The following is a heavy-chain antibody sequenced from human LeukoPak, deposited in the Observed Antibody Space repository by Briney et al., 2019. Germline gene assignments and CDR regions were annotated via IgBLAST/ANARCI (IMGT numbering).Heavy chain of an antibody. J-gene: IGHJ3*02. CDR3: ARENSSGWSRWGRGAFDI. Sequence: SETLSLTCTVSGGSISSSSYYWGWIRQSPGKGLEWIGSIYYSGSTNYNPSLKSRVTISVDTSKNQFSLKLSSVTAADTAVYYCARENSSGWSRWGRGAFDIWGQGTMVTVSS. CDR1: GGSISSSSYY. D-gene: IGHD6-19*01. CDR2: IYYSGST. V-gene: IGHV4-39*07.